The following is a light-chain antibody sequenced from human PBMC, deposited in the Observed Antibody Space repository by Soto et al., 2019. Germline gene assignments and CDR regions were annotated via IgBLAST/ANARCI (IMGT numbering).Light chain of an antibody. CDR2: DAS. CDR1: QSVTTY. V-gene: IGKV3-11*01. J-gene: IGKJ4*01. Sequence: ETVLTQSPVTLSLSPGERATLSCRASQSVTTYLAWYQQKPGQSPRLLIYDASNRATGIPARFSGSGSGTDFTLTISSLEPEDFAVYYCQQCAYWPLTFGGGTKVEIK. CDR3: QQCAYWPLT.